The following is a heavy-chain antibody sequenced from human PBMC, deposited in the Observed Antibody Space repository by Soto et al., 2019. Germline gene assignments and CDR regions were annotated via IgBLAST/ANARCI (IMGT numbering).Heavy chain of an antibody. CDR3: ARRPTYYYGSGSYSPNYYGMDV. V-gene: IGHV3-7*01. Sequence: GGSLRLSCAASGFTFSSYWMSWVRQAPGKGLEWVANIKQDGSEKYYLDSVKGRFTISRDNAKNSLYLQMNSLRAEDTAVYYCARRPTYYYGSGSYSPNYYGMDVWGQGTTVTVSS. D-gene: IGHD3-10*01. CDR2: IKQDGSEK. CDR1: GFTFSSYW. J-gene: IGHJ6*02.